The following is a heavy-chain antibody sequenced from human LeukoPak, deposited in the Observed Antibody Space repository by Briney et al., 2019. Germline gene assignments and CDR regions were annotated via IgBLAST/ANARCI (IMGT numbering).Heavy chain of an antibody. J-gene: IGHJ4*02. Sequence: GGSLRLSCAASGFTFSNAWMSWVRQPPGKGLEWVGRIKGKTDGGTTDYAAPVKGRFTISRDDSKNTLYLQMNSLKTEDTAVYYCTSGTPHDYWGQGTLVTVSS. V-gene: IGHV3-15*01. CDR2: IKGKTDGGTT. CDR1: GFTFSNAW. CDR3: TSGTPHDY.